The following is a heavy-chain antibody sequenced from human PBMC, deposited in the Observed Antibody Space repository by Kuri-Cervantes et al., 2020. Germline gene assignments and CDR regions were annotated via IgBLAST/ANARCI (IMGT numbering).Heavy chain of an antibody. CDR2: ISYDGSNK. Sequence: GESLKISCAASGFTFSSYAMHWVRQAPGKGLEWVAVISYDGSNKYYADSVKGRFTISRDNSKNSLYLQMNSLRAEDTALYYCASGYDILTGYPYFDYWGQGTLVTVSS. CDR3: ASGYDILTGYPYFDY. V-gene: IGHV3-30-3*01. CDR1: GFTFSSYA. J-gene: IGHJ4*02. D-gene: IGHD3-9*01.